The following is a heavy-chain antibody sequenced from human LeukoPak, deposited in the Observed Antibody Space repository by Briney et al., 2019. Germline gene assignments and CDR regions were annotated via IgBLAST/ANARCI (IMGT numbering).Heavy chain of an antibody. Sequence: GGSLRLSCAASRFTFSSYSMNWVRQAPGKGLEWASSISSSSSYIYYADSVKGRFTISRDNAKNSLYLQMNSLRAEDTAVYYCARAGLGPVDYWGQGTLVTVSS. J-gene: IGHJ4*02. D-gene: IGHD4-17*01. CDR2: ISSSSSYI. CDR3: ARAGLGPVDY. CDR1: RFTFSSYS. V-gene: IGHV3-21*01.